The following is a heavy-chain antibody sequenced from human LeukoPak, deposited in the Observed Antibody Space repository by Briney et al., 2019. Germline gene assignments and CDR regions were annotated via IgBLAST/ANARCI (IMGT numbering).Heavy chain of an antibody. CDR2: MNPNSGNT. CDR1: GYTFTSYD. J-gene: IGHJ4*02. Sequence: GASVKVSCKASGYTFTSYDINWVRQDTGQGLEWMGWMNPNSGNTGYAQKFQGRVTMTRNTSISTAYMELSSLRSEDTAVYYCARDIVVVPVAIYFDSWGQGTLVTVSS. CDR3: ARDIVVVPVAIYFDS. D-gene: IGHD2-2*01. V-gene: IGHV1-8*02.